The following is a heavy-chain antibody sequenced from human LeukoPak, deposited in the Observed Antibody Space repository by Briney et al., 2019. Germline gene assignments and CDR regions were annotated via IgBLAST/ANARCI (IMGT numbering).Heavy chain of an antibody. Sequence: GGSLRLSCAASGFTFSSYAMHWVRQAPGKGLEWVAVISYDGSNKYYADSVKARFTISRDNSKNTLYLQMNSLRAEDTAVYYCARDLSMTTVTTIDYWGQGTLVTVSS. D-gene: IGHD4-11*01. CDR3: ARDLSMTTVTTIDY. V-gene: IGHV3-30-3*01. CDR2: ISYDGSNK. J-gene: IGHJ4*02. CDR1: GFTFSSYA.